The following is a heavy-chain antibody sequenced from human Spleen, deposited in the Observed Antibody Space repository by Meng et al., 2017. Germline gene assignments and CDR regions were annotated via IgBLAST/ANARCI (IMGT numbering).Heavy chain of an antibody. D-gene: IGHD3-10*01. V-gene: IGHV3-49*04. CDR1: GFTFGDYA. CDR3: TRVLLWFGELLGIDY. J-gene: IGHJ4*02. CDR2: IRSKAYGGTT. Sequence: GESLKISCTASGFTFGDYAMSWVRQAPGKGLEWVGFIRSKAYGGTTEYAASVKGRFTISRDDSKSIAHLQMNSLKTEDTAVYYCTRVLLWFGELLGIDYWGQGTLVTVSS.